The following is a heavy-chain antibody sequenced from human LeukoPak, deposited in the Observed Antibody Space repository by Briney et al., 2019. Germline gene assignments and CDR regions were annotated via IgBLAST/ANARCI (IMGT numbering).Heavy chain of an antibody. Sequence: SETLSLTCTVSGGSIGSYYWSWIRQPPGKGLEWIGYIYYSGSTNYNPSLKSRVTISVDTSKNQFSLKLSSVTAADTAVYYCARAELPSLFDYWGQGTLVTVSS. CDR3: ARAELPSLFDY. J-gene: IGHJ4*02. CDR1: GGSIGSYY. D-gene: IGHD1-7*01. V-gene: IGHV4-59*01. CDR2: IYYSGST.